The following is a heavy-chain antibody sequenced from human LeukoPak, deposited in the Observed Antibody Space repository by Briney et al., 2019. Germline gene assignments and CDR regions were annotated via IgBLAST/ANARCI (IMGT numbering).Heavy chain of an antibody. CDR1: GYTFTGYY. CDR2: INPNSGDT. D-gene: IGHD6-19*01. V-gene: IGHV1-2*02. Sequence: ASVKVSCKASGYTFTGYYMHWVRQAPGQGLEWMGWINPNSGDTNYAQKLQGRVTMTTDTSTSTAYMELRSLRSDDTAVYYCASQYSSGWYEEDYYGMDVWGQGTTVTVSS. J-gene: IGHJ6*02. CDR3: ASQYSSGWYEEDYYGMDV.